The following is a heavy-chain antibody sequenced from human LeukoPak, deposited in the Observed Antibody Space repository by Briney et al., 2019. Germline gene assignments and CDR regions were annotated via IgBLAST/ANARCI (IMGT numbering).Heavy chain of an antibody. CDR1: GGSLSPYY. D-gene: IGHD6-13*01. Sequence: SETLSLTCSVSGGSLSPYYWSWIRQPPGKGLEWIGYVYYSGSTNYNPSLKSRVTISVDTSKNQFSLKLSSVTAADTAVYYCAAAAAGVFDYWGQGTLVTVSS. J-gene: IGHJ4*02. CDR3: AAAAAGVFDY. V-gene: IGHV4-59*01. CDR2: VYYSGST.